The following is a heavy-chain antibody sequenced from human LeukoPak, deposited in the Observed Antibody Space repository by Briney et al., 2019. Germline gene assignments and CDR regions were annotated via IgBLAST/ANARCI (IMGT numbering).Heavy chain of an antibody. D-gene: IGHD3-22*01. J-gene: IGHJ4*02. CDR3: ARDTYFYDTSGYYYYFDY. CDR2: IDSSSSTI. Sequence: GGSLRLSCAASGFTFSSYSMIWVRQAPGKGLEGVSYIDSSSSTIYYGDSVKGRFTISRDNAKNSLYLQINRLRAEDTAAYYCARDTYFYDTSGYYYYFDYGGQGTRVTVSP. CDR1: GFTFSSYS. V-gene: IGHV3-48*04.